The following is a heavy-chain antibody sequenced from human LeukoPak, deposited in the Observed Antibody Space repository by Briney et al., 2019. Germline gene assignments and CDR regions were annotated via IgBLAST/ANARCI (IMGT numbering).Heavy chain of an antibody. CDR1: GGSISSSSYY. Sequence: SETLSLTCTVSGGSISSSSYYWGWIRQPPGKGLEWIGSIYYSGSTYYNPSLKSRVTISVDTSKNQFSLKLSSVTAADTAVYYCARLGGYDSSGSQGLMIDYWGQGTLVTVSS. CDR3: ARLGGYDSSGSQGLMIDY. D-gene: IGHD3-22*01. V-gene: IGHV4-39*07. CDR2: IYYSGST. J-gene: IGHJ4*02.